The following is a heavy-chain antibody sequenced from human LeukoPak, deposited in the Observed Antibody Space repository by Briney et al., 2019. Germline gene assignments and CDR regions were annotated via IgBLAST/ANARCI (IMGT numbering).Heavy chain of an antibody. CDR2: ISWNSGSI. J-gene: IGHJ6*02. Sequence: PGGSLRLSCAASGFTFVDYAMHWVRQAPGKGLEWVSGISWNSGSIACADSVKGRFTISRDNAKNSLYLQMSSLRAEDTALYYCAKDTSSGSYFYYGMDVWGQGTTVTVSS. V-gene: IGHV3-9*01. CDR1: GFTFVDYA. D-gene: IGHD1-26*01. CDR3: AKDTSSGSYFYYGMDV.